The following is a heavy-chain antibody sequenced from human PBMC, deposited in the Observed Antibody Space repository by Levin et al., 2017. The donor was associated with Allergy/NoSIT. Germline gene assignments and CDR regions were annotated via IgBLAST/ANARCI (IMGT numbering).Heavy chain of an antibody. J-gene: IGHJ4*02. Sequence: SPTLSLTCTVSGGSISSGGYYWSWIRQHPGKGLEWIGYIYYSGSTYYNPSLKSRVTISVDTSKNQFSLKLSSVTAADTAVYYCARYMTTVTTYPPVGFDYWGQGTLVTVSS. V-gene: IGHV4-31*03. CDR2: IYYSGST. CDR1: GGSISSGGYY. D-gene: IGHD4-17*01. CDR3: ARYMTTVTTYPPVGFDY.